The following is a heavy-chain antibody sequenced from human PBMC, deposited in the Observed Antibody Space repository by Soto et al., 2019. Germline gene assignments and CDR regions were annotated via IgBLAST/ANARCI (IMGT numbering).Heavy chain of an antibody. J-gene: IGHJ4*02. CDR1: GFTFRSYV. D-gene: IGHD5-12*01. CDR3: VYLGYTKLYGYFDF. V-gene: IGHV3-23*01. Sequence: GGSLRLSCAASGFTFRSYVMTWVRQAPGMGLEWVSLISGSGDSTYYADSVKGRFTISRDNSKNTVYLQMNSLRAEDTAAYYCVYLGYTKLYGYFDFWGQGVLVTVFS. CDR2: ISGSGDST.